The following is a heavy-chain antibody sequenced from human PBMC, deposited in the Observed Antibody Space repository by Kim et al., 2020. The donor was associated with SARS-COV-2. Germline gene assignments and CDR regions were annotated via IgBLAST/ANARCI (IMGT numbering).Heavy chain of an antibody. Sequence: YSHPSLKTRVTISGDTSKNQFSLNLNYVTAADTAVYFCARARGLRFPFDLWGQGTLVTVSS. V-gene: IGHV4-30-2*04. D-gene: IGHD3-3*01. CDR3: ARARGLRFPFDL. J-gene: IGHJ4*02.